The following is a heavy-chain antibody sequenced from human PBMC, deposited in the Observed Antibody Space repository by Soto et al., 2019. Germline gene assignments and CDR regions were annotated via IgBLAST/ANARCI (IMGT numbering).Heavy chain of an antibody. CDR3: AIDLAKGGGSAGFDY. Sequence: QGQLVQSGAEVKKPGASVKVSCKASGYTFTGYYIHWVRQAPGQGLEWMGWINPNSGGTKYPQKFQGRVTMTRDTFIRTVYMSLTGLKSDDTAVYFCAIDLAKGGGSAGFDYWGQGTLVAVSS. V-gene: IGHV1-2*02. J-gene: IGHJ4*02. CDR1: GYTFTGYY. D-gene: IGHD2-15*01. CDR2: INPNSGGT.